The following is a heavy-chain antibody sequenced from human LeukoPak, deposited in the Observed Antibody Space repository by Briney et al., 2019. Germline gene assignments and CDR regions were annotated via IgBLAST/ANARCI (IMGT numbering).Heavy chain of an antibody. J-gene: IGHJ4*02. CDR3: AKVKALDAVASYFDG. CDR2: ISSSGDTT. CDR1: GFVFSTYA. D-gene: IGHD2-8*01. V-gene: IGHV3-23*01. Sequence: SGGSLRLSCAASGFVFSTYAMGWVRQAPGKGLEWVSAISSSGDTTYYADSVKGQFTISRDNSKNTLDLQMSSLRAEDTAMYHCAKVKALDAVASYFDGWGQGTLVTVSS.